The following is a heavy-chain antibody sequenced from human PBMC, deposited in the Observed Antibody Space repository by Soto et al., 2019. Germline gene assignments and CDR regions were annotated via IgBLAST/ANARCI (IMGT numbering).Heavy chain of an antibody. V-gene: IGHV4-4*02. D-gene: IGHD3-22*01. Sequence: SETLSLTCAVSGGSISSSNWWSWVRQPPGKGLEWIGEIYHGGSTNYNPSLKSRVTISADKSKNQFSLKLSSVTAADTAVYYCARSRGYYDSSGYSYYWGQGTLVTVSS. CDR3: ARSRGYYDSSGYSYY. J-gene: IGHJ4*02. CDR2: IYHGGST. CDR1: GGSISSSNW.